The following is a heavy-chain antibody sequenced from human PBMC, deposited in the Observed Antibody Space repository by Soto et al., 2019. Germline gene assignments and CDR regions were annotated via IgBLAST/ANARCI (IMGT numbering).Heavy chain of an antibody. D-gene: IGHD2-15*01. V-gene: IGHV1-18*01. CDR3: ARRASGVAS. Sequence: QVQLVQSGAEVKKPGASVKVSCKASGYTFTSYGISWVRQAPGQGLEWMGWISAYNGNTNYAQKLQGRVTMTTDTATSAAYIELRSLRYDETAVYYCARRASGVASWGHGALVTVSS. J-gene: IGHJ5*01. CDR1: GYTFTSYG. CDR2: ISAYNGNT.